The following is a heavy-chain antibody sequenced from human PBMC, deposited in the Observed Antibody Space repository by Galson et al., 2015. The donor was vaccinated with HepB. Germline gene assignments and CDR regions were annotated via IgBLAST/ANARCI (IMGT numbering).Heavy chain of an antibody. Sequence: QSGAEVKKPGESLKISCKGSGYSFTSYWIGWVRQMPGKGLEWMGIIYPGDSDTRYSPSFQGQVTISADKSISTAYLQWSSLKASDTAMYYCARLRGQKYSYGPTQAVVLHDYWGQGTLVTVSS. CDR1: GYSFTSYW. CDR2: IYPGDSDT. D-gene: IGHD5-18*01. CDR3: ARLRGQKYSYGPTQAVVLHDY. J-gene: IGHJ4*02. V-gene: IGHV5-51*01.